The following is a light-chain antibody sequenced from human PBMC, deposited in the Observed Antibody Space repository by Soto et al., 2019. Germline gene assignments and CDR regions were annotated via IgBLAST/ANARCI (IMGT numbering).Light chain of an antibody. J-gene: IGLJ1*01. Sequence: QSALTQPASVSGSPGQSIAISCTGTSSDVGNYNLVSWCQQHPGKAPKLMIYEDSKRPSGVSNCFSGSKSGNTASLTISGLQADDEADYYCCSYADSNTYVFGSGTKLTV. CDR2: EDS. CDR1: SSDVGNYNL. CDR3: CSYADSNTYV. V-gene: IGLV2-23*01.